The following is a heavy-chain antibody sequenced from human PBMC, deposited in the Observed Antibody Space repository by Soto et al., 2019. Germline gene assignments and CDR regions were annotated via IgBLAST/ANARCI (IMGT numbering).Heavy chain of an antibody. CDR2: VSSTGST. J-gene: IGHJ4*02. CDR1: GASITQYY. CDR3: GGGGGSTLHNHAFDF. D-gene: IGHD6-13*01. Sequence: HVQLQESGPGLVKPSETLSLTCTVSGASITQYYWNWIRQSPGKGLEWIVSVSSTGSTVYHPSLTSPVTVSLDTSKNPFSLTLNPVTAADTAVYHWGGGGGSTLHNHAFDFWGQGTLVTVSS. V-gene: IGHV4-4*08.